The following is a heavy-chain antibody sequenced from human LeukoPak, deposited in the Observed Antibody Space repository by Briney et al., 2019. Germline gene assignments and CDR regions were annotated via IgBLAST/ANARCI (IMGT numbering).Heavy chain of an antibody. CDR3: GRGSVGFGELNY. CDR1: GFTFSSYA. V-gene: IGHV3-30-3*01. Sequence: GGSLRLSCAASGFTFSSYAMHWVRQAPGTGLEWVAVISYDGSNKFYADSVKGRFTLSRDNSKTTLYLQMNSLRIEDTAVYYCGRGSVGFGELNYWGQGTLVTVSS. CDR2: ISYDGSNK. D-gene: IGHD3-10*01. J-gene: IGHJ4*02.